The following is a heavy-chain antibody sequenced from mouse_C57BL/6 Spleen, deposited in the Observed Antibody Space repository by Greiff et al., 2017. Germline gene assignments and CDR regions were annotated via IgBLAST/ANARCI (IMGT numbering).Heavy chain of an antibody. CDR1: GYTFTSYW. J-gene: IGHJ4*01. CDR2: IDPSDSYT. V-gene: IGHV1-69*01. CDR3: ARGVTGTGDAMDY. Sequence: QVQLQQPGAELVMPGASVKLSCKASGYTFTSYWMHWVKQRPGQGLEWIGEIDPSDSYTNYNQKFKGKSTLTVDKSSSTAYMQLSSLTSEDSAVYYCARGVTGTGDAMDYWGQGTSVTVYS. D-gene: IGHD4-1*01.